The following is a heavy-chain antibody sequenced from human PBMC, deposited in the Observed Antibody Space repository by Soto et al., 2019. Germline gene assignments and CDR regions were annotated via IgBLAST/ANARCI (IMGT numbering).Heavy chain of an antibody. V-gene: IGHV3-23*01. D-gene: IGHD3-3*02. CDR1: GFTFSSYA. Sequence: GGSLRLSCAASGFTFSSYAMSWVRQAPGKGLEWVSAISGSGGSTYYADSVKGRFTISRDNSKNTLYLQMNSLRAEDTAVYYCEKDGTVLGTWDWFDPWGQGTLVSVSS. CDR2: ISGSGGST. J-gene: IGHJ5*02. CDR3: EKDGTVLGTWDWFDP.